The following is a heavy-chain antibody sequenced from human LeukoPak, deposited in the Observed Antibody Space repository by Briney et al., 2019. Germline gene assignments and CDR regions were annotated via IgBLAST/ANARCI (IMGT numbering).Heavy chain of an antibody. J-gene: IGHJ4*02. D-gene: IGHD4/OR15-4a*01. CDR2: INPDESNR. CDR3: VRDVHCYGPNCNPFDY. CDR1: GFTFSNYW. V-gene: IGHV3-74*01. Sequence: PGGSLRLSCAASGFTFSNYWMHWVRQVPGEGLVWVARINPDESNRNYADSVKGRFTISRDNAKNTLYLQMNSLRAEDTAVYYCVRDVHCYGPNCNPFDYWGQGILVTVSS.